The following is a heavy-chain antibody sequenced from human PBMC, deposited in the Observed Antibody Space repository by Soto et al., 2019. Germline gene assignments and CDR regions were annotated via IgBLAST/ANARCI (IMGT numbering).Heavy chain of an antibody. CDR1: GFSLSTSGVG. J-gene: IGHJ5*02. CDR3: AHRSDDDILTGRGWFDP. Sequence: QITLKESGPTLVKPTQTLTLTCTFSGFSLSTSGVGVGWIRQPPGKALEWLALISWDDDKRYSPSLKSRLTITKDTSKNQMVLTMTNMDPVDTATYYCAHRSDDDILTGRGWFDPWGQGTLVAVSS. V-gene: IGHV2-5*02. CDR2: ISWDDDK. D-gene: IGHD3-9*01.